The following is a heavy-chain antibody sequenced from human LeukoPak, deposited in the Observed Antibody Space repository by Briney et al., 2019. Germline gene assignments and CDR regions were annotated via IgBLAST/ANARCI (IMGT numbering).Heavy chain of an antibody. CDR2: RVYDARSD. CDR1: GFPSSSYG. V-gene: IGHV3-33*01. J-gene: IGHJ4*02. CDR3: ARDLSAAFDF. D-gene: IGHD6-19*01. Sequence: GTSLSLSCAASGFPSSSYGMHGVRPAPGKGLEWVAGRVYDARSDSANSVKGRFSIARDTSKNTLFLDMSNLRVEDTALYYCARDLSAAFDFWGQGVLVTVSS.